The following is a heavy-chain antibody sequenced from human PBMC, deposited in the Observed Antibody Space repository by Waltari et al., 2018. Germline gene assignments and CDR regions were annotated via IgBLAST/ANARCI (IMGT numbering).Heavy chain of an antibody. Sequence: VQLVQSGAEVKKPGSSVKVSCKASGGTFSSYAISWVRQAPGQGLEWMGGIIPIFGTANYAQKFQGRVTITADESTSTAYMELSSLRSEDTAVYYCARGITMIVVAHRDDAFDIWGQGTMVTVSS. J-gene: IGHJ3*02. CDR1: GGTFSSYA. CDR3: ARGITMIVVAHRDDAFDI. V-gene: IGHV1-69*01. CDR2: IIPIFGTA. D-gene: IGHD3-22*01.